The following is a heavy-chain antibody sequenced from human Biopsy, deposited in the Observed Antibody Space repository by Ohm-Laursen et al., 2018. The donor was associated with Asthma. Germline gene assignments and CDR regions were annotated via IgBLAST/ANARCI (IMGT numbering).Heavy chain of an antibody. CDR2: IKHISE. J-gene: IGHJ3*02. CDR1: GYTFSSYQ. Sequence: ASVKVSCKASGYTFSSYQMHWVRQAPGQGLEWLGMIKHISEYAQKFQGRVTITRDTSASTAYMELSSLRSEDTAVYYCARTYYDFLTGQVNDAFAIWGQGTMVTVSS. CDR3: ARTYYDFLTGQVNDAFAI. D-gene: IGHD3-9*01. V-gene: IGHV1-46*01.